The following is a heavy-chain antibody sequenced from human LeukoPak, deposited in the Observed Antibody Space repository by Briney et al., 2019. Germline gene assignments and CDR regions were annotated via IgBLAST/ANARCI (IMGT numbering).Heavy chain of an antibody. CDR2: ISGSGGST. CDR1: GFTFSSYA. D-gene: IGHD4-17*01. V-gene: IGHV3-23*01. J-gene: IGHJ3*02. Sequence: PGGSLRLSCAASGFTFSSYAMSWVRQAPGKGLEWVSDISGSGGSTYYADSVKGRFTIPRDNSKNTLYLQMNSLRDEDTAVYYCAKDDDSGDYGYAFDIWGQGAMVTVSS. CDR3: AKDDDSGDYGYAFDI.